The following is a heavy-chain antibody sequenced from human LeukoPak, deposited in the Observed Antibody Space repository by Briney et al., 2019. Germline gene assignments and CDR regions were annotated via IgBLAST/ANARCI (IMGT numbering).Heavy chain of an antibody. CDR1: GFLFSSYW. CDR2: IKQDGSEK. V-gene: IGHV3-7*01. CDR3: ARDRGRYYMDV. Sequence: GGSLRLSCAASGFLFSSYWMSWVRQAPGKGLEWVANIKQDGSEKKYVDSVKGRFTISRDNAKNSLYLQMNSLRAGDTAVYYCARDRGRYYMDVWGKGTTVTISS. D-gene: IGHD6-25*01. J-gene: IGHJ6*03.